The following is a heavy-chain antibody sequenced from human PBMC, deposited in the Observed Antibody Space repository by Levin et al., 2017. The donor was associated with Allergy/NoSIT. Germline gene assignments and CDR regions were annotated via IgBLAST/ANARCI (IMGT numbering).Heavy chain of an antibody. CDR2: IYPGDSDT. V-gene: IGHV5-51*01. Sequence: GGFLRLSCQGSGYSFTSYWIGWVRQMPGKGLEWMGIIYPGDSDTRYSPSFQGQVTISADKSISTAYLQWSSLKASDTAIYYCARRGTRDYYYYMDVWGKGTTVTVSS. D-gene: IGHD1-1*01. CDR3: ARRGTRDYYYYMDV. J-gene: IGHJ6*03. CDR1: GYSFTSYW.